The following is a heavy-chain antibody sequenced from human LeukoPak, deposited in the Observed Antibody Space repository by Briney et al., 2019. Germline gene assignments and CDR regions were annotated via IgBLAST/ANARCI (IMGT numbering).Heavy chain of an antibody. CDR3: ARTAVGYYYGSGSYLGFDY. J-gene: IGHJ4*02. CDR1: GDSISSYY. Sequence: SETLSLTCSVSGDSISSYYWSWIRQPPGKGLEWIGYIYYSGSTNYNPSLKSRVTISVDTSKNQFSLKLSSVTAADTAVYYWARTAVGYYYGSGSYLGFDYWGQGTLVTVSS. D-gene: IGHD3-10*01. V-gene: IGHV4-59*01. CDR2: IYYSGST.